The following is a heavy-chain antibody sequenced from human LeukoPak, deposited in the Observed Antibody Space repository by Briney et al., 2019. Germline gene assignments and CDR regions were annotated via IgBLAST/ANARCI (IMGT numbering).Heavy chain of an antibody. D-gene: IGHD3-10*01. CDR1: GGSFSGYC. CDR2: INHSGST. Sequence: SETLSLTCAVYGGSFSGYCWSWIRQPPGKGLEWIGEINHSGSTNYNPSLKSRVTISVDTSKNQFSLKLSSVTAADTAVYYCARRGVSLALSRTHGSGSYLGYWGQGTLVTVSS. CDR3: ARRGVSLALSRTHGSGSYLGY. J-gene: IGHJ4*02. V-gene: IGHV4-34*01.